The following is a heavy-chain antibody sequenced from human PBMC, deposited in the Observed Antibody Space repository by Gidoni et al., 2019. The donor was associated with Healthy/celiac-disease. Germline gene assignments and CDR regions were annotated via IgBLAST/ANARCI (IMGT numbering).Heavy chain of an antibody. J-gene: IGHJ3*02. CDR2: ISSSSSYI. CDR3: ASCSIANDAFDI. D-gene: IGHD6-13*01. CDR1: GFTFCSYS. Sequence: EVQLVESGGGLVKPGGALRPSCAGSGFTFCSYSMNWVRQAPGKGLEGVSSISSSSSYIYYADSVKGRFTISRENAKNSLYLQMNSLRAEDTAVYYCASCSIANDAFDIWGQGTMVTVSS. V-gene: IGHV3-21*01.